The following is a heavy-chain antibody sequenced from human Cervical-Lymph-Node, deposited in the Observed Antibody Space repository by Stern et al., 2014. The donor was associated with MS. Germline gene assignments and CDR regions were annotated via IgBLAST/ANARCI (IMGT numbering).Heavy chain of an antibody. Sequence: EVQLVESGGGLVKPGGSLRLSCAASGFTFSSYSMIWVRQAPGKGLEWVSSISSSSSYIYYADSVKGRFTISRDNAKNSLYLQMNSLRAEDTAVYYCARDPITMVRGVIYWGQGTLVTVSS. CDR2: ISSSSSYI. J-gene: IGHJ4*02. V-gene: IGHV3-21*01. CDR3: ARDPITMVRGVIY. D-gene: IGHD3-10*01. CDR1: GFTFSSYS.